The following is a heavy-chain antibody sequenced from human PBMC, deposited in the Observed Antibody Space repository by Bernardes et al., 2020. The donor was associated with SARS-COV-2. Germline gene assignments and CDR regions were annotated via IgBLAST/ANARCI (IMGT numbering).Heavy chain of an antibody. CDR3: ARVYSSGYYFASGYYYMDV. J-gene: IGHJ6*03. D-gene: IGHD3-22*01. V-gene: IGHV4-31*02. CDR2: NYYKENT. Sequence: EWIRYNYYKENTYYNPSLKSRVTISVDTSKNQFSLKLSSVTAADTAVYYCARVYSSGYYFASGYYYMDVWG.